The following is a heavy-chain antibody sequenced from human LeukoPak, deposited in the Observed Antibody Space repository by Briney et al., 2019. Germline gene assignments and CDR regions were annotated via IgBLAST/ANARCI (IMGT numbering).Heavy chain of an antibody. CDR1: GGSVSSGSYY. D-gene: IGHD6-6*01. V-gene: IGHV4-61*01. J-gene: IGHJ4*02. Sequence: KSSETLPLTCTVSGGSVSSGSYYWSWIRQPPGKGLEWIGYIYYSGSTNYNPSLKSRVTISVDTSKNQFSLKLSSVTAADTAVYYCARIESSIAARRYFDYWGQGTLVTVSS. CDR2: IYYSGST. CDR3: ARIESSIAARRYFDY.